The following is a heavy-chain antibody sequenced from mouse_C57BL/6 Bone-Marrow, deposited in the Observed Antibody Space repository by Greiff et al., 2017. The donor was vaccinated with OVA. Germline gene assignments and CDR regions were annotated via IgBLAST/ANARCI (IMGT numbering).Heavy chain of an antibody. V-gene: IGHV10-1*01. J-gene: IGHJ1*03. Sequence: EVMLVESGGGLVQPKGSLKLSCAASGFSFNTYAMNWVRQAPGKGLEWVARIRSKSNNYATYYADSVKDRFTISRDDSESMLYLQMNNLKTEDTAMYYCVRPSITTEYFDVWGTGTTVTVSS. D-gene: IGHD1-1*01. CDR2: IRSKSNNYAT. CDR1: GFSFNTYA. CDR3: VRPSITTEYFDV.